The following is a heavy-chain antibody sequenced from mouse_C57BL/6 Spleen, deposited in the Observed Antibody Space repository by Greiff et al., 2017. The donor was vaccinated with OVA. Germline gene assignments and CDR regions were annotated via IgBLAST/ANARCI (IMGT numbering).Heavy chain of an antibody. D-gene: IGHD1-1*01. J-gene: IGHJ4*01. CDR3: ARPINYGSSYDAMDY. V-gene: IGHV1-81*01. CDR1: GYTFTSYG. Sequence: QVQLQQSGAELARPGASVKLSCKASGYTFTSYGISWVKQRTGQGLEWIGEIYPRSGNTYYNEKFKGKATLTADKSSSTAYMELRSLTSEDSAVYVCARPINYGSSYDAMDYWGQGTSVTVSS. CDR2: IYPRSGNT.